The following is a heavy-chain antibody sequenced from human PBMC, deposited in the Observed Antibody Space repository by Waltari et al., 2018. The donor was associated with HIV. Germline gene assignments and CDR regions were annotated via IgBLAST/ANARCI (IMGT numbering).Heavy chain of an antibody. CDR2: GSKCNVNT. J-gene: IGHJ3*02. CDR1: GYMFTNFG. V-gene: IGHV1-18*01. Sequence: QGHLVQSGAEMRKPGASVKVSCEASGYMFTNFGISWVRTAPGQGREWMGRGSKCNVNTNYAQNFRGRVTMTTGPSVSTAYMELRTLKSDDTATYYCAREGTFDIWGQGTMVTVSS. CDR3: AREGTFDI.